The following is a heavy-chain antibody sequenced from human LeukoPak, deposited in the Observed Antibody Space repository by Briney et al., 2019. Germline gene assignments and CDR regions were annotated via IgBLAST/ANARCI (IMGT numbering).Heavy chain of an antibody. V-gene: IGHV4-59*01. CDR2: ISFSGST. Sequence: SETLSLTCTVSGGSISGYFWSWIRQPPGKGLDWIGYISFSGSTNYNPSLKSRVTMSLDTSKNQFSLKLSSVTAADTAVYYCARSGSYYHPGDYWGQGTLVTVSS. CDR3: ARSGSYYHPGDY. CDR1: GGSISGYF. D-gene: IGHD3-10*01. J-gene: IGHJ4*02.